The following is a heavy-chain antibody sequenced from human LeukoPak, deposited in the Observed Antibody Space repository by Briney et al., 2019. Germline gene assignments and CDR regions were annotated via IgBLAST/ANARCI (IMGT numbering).Heavy chain of an antibody. J-gene: IGHJ4*02. Sequence: SETLSLTCTVSGGSISSSTYYWAWIRQSPGKGLEWIGSITYSGSTYYNPSLESRVTISVDTSKNQFSLKLSSVTAADTAVYYCARGPPYIVVVTAIGFFDSWGQGTLVTVSS. V-gene: IGHV4-39*07. CDR1: GGSISSSTYY. D-gene: IGHD2-21*02. CDR2: ITYSGST. CDR3: ARGPPYIVVVTAIGFFDS.